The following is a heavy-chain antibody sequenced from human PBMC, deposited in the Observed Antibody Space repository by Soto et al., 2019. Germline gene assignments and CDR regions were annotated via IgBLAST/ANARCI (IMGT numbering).Heavy chain of an antibody. J-gene: IGHJ4*02. CDR2: ISYDGTNK. CDR1: GFTFSSYA. Sequence: PGGSLRLSCAASGFTFSSYAMHWVRQAPGKGLEWVAVISYDGTNKFYADSVKGRFTISRDNSRNTLYLQMNSLRAEDTALYYCAKDLRYCTTTSCPGIAAAGNVDYWGQGTLVTVSS. D-gene: IGHD6-13*01. CDR3: AKDLRYCTTTSCPGIAAAGNVDY. V-gene: IGHV3-30*18.